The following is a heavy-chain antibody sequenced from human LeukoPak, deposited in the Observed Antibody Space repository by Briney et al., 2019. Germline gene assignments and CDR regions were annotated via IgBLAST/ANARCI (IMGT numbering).Heavy chain of an antibody. CDR1: GGSISSSSYY. Sequence: SETLSLTCTVSGGSISSSSYYWGWIRQPPGKGLEWIASIYYSGSTYYNPSLKSRVTISVDTSKNQFSLKLSSVTAADTAVYYCATLVMVRGVPGPPFDSWGQGTLVTVSS. J-gene: IGHJ4*02. CDR2: IYYSGST. D-gene: IGHD3-10*01. CDR3: ATLVMVRGVPGPPFDS. V-gene: IGHV4-39*01.